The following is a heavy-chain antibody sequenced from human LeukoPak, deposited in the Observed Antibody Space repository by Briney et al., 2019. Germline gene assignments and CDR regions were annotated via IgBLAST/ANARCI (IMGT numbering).Heavy chain of an antibody. D-gene: IGHD2-2*01. V-gene: IGHV3-30*03. J-gene: IGHJ4*02. Sequence: GGSLRLSCAASGFTFSSYGMHWVRQAPGKGLEWVAVISYDGSNKYYADSVKGRFTISRDNAKNTVYLQMNNLRAEDTAVYYCVSFYETYWGRGTLVTVSS. CDR3: VSFYETY. CDR1: GFTFSSYG. CDR2: ISYDGSNK.